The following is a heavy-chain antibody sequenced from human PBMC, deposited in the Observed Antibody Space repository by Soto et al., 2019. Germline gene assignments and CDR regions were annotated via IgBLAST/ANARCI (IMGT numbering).Heavy chain of an antibody. V-gene: IGHV1-18*04. J-gene: IGHJ6*02. D-gene: IGHD2-2*02. CDR1: GCTFTSYG. CDR2: ISAYNGNT. Sequence: ASVKVSCKASGCTFTSYGISWVRQAPGQGLEWMGWISAYNGNTNYAQKLQGRVTMTTDTSTSTAYMELRSLRSDDTAVYYWARFGPCGCPSCYILGSHYYGMGVWGQGTTVTVSS. CDR3: ARFGPCGCPSCYILGSHYYGMGV.